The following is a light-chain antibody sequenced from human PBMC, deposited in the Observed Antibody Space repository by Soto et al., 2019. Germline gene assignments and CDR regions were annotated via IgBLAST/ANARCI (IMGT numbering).Light chain of an antibody. CDR3: KQYATSPMT. CDR1: QSVARNS. Sequence: ENVWTQSPGRLSLSPGERATLSCRASQSVARNSIAWYQHKVGQPPRLLIYGASGRDTGVPDRISGSGSGPVFTLNIERVEADDFAVYPCKQYATSPMTFGGGTTLEIK. V-gene: IGKV3-20*01. J-gene: IGKJ4*01. CDR2: GAS.